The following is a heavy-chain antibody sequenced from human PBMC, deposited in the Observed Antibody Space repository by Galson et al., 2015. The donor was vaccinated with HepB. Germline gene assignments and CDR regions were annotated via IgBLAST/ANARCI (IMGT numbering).Heavy chain of an antibody. V-gene: IGHV3-23*01. CDR3: AKLEAGYCSSISCRYWYFDL. CDR1: GFTFSSYA. Sequence: SLRLSCAASGFTFSSYAMSWVRQAPGKGLEWVSGISAGGGRTYYADSVKGRFTISRDNSKNTLYLEMNSLRAEDTAVYYCAKLEAGYCSSISCRYWYFDLWGRGTLVTVSS. J-gene: IGHJ2*01. D-gene: IGHD2-2*01. CDR2: ISAGGGRT.